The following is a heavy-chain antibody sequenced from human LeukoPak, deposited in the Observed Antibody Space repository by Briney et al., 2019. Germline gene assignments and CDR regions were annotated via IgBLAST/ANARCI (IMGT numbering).Heavy chain of an antibody. D-gene: IGHD1-20*01. V-gene: IGHV1-2*02. CDR1: GYTFTDYY. CDR3: ARALAYNWNDVAFDI. J-gene: IGHJ3*02. CDR2: IDPNTGDT. Sequence: ASVKVSCKASGYTFTDYYMHWVRQAPGQGLEWMGWIDPNTGDTNYAQNFQGRVTMTRDTSISTAYMELSRLRSDDTAVYYCARALAYNWNDVAFDIWGQGTMVTVSS.